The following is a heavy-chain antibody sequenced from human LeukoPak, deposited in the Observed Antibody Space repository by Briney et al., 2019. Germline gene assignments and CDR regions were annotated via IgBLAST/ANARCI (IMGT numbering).Heavy chain of an antibody. J-gene: IGHJ6*02. D-gene: IGHD4-17*01. Sequence: SVKVSCKASGGTFSSYAISWVRQAPGQGLEWMGRIIPILGIANYAQKLQGRVTMTTDTSTSTAYMELRSLRSDDTAVYYCATGDYVYYYGMDVWGQGTTVTVSS. CDR2: IIPILGIA. CDR1: GGTFSSYA. CDR3: ATGDYVYYYGMDV. V-gene: IGHV1-69*04.